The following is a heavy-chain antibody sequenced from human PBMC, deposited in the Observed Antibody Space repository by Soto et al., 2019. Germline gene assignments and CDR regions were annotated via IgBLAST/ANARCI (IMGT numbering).Heavy chain of an antibody. D-gene: IGHD6-6*01. Sequence: SETLSLTCTVSGGSISSGGYYWSWIRQHPGKGLEWIGYIYYSGSTYYNPSLKSRVTISVDTSKNQFSLKLSSVTAADTAVYYCATCSPGSSSVRFDYWGQGTLVTVSS. V-gene: IGHV4-31*03. CDR1: GGSISSGGYY. J-gene: IGHJ4*02. CDR2: IYYSGST. CDR3: ATCSPGSSSVRFDY.